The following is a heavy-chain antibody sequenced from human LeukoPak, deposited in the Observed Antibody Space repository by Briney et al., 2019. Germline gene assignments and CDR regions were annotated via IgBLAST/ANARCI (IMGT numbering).Heavy chain of an antibody. J-gene: IGHJ3*02. CDR3: ASSNPHYAFDI. Sequence: SETLSLTCAVYGGSFSGYYWSWIRQPPGKGLEWIGEINHSGSTNYNPSLKSRVTISVDTSKNQFSLKLSSVTAADTAVYYCASSNPHYAFDIWGQGTMVTVSS. CDR2: INHSGST. CDR1: GGSFSGYY. V-gene: IGHV4-34*01.